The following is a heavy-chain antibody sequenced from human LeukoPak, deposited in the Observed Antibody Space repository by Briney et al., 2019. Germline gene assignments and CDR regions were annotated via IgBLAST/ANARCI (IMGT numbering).Heavy chain of an antibody. CDR3: ARLPYYYDSSGSDY. J-gene: IGHJ4*02. Sequence: GGSLRLSCAASGLTFSSYSMNWVRQAPGKGLEWVSVIYSGGSTYYADSVKGRFTISRHNSKNTLYLQMNSLRAEDTAVYYCARLPYYYDSSGSDYWGQGTLVTVSP. CDR1: GLTFSSYS. V-gene: IGHV3-53*04. CDR2: IYSGGST. D-gene: IGHD3-22*01.